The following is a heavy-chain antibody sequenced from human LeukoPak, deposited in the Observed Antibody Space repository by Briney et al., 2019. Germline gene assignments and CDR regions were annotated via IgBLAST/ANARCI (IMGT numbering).Heavy chain of an antibody. CDR2: IDHRGSS. CDR3: ATRSSTLAAARCFDD. CDR1: GESFSAYF. V-gene: IGHV4-34*01. J-gene: IGHJ4*03. Sequence: PSETLSLPCAVHGESFSAYFWSWIRQVPGKGLEWIGEIDHRGSSNYNPPLKSRATISVDTSKNHFSLSLTSVTAADTAVYYCATRSSTLAAARCFDDWGQGTVVTVSS. D-gene: IGHD6-6*01.